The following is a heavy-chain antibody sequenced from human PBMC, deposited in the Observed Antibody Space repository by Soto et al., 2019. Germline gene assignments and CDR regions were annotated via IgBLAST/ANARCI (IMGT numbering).Heavy chain of an antibody. CDR1: GYSLGTSEMC. V-gene: IGHV2-70*01. CDR3: ARTTYSRTYYFDY. CDR2: INWDDDK. J-gene: IGHJ4*02. D-gene: IGHD2-2*01. Sequence: SGPTLVNPTQTLTLTCTFSGYSLGTSEMCXSWIRQPPGKALEWLALINWDDDKYYNTSLKTRLTISKDASKNQVVLTMTNMDPVDTATYYCARTTYSRTYYFDYWGQGTLVTVSS.